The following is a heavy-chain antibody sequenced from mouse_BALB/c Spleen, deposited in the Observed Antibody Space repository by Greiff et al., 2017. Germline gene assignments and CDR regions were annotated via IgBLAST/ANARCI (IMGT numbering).Heavy chain of an antibody. CDR2: IDPANGNT. CDR1: GFNIKDTY. Sequence: EVQLQQSGAELVKPGASVKLSCTASGFNIKDTYMHWVKQRPEQGLEWIGRIDPANGNTKYDPKFQGKATITADTSSNTAYLQLSSLTSEDTAVYYCAYDGYLGEIAYWGQGTLVTVSA. CDR3: AYDGYLGEIAY. D-gene: IGHD2-3*01. J-gene: IGHJ3*01. V-gene: IGHV14-3*02.